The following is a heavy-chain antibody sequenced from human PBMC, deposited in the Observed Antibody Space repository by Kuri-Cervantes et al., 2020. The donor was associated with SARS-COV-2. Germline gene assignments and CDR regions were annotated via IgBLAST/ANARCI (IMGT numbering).Heavy chain of an antibody. CDR1: GDTFTYRF. CDR3: ARSTPSRRLVVISQGGAFDI. CDR2: INPNSGGT. V-gene: IGHV1-2*04. Sequence: ASVKVSCKASGDTFTYRFVHWVRQAPGQGLEWMGWINPNSGGTNYAQKFQGWVTMTRDTSISTVYMELSRLRSDDTAVYYCARSTPSRRLVVISQGGAFDIWGQGTMVTVSS. J-gene: IGHJ3*02. D-gene: IGHD3-22*01.